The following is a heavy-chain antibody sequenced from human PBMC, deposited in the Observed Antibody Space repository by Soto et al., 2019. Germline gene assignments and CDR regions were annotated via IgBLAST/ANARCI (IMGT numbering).Heavy chain of an antibody. CDR1: GGSFSGYY. J-gene: IGHJ3*02. CDR2: INHSGST. CDR3: ARWLLWFGDRMEAFDI. V-gene: IGHV4-34*01. Sequence: SETLSLTCAVYGGSFSGYYWSWIRQPPGKGLEWIGEINHSGSTNYNPSLKSRVTISVDTSKNQFSLKLSSVTAADTAVYYGARWLLWFGDRMEAFDIWGQGTMVTVSS. D-gene: IGHD3-10*01.